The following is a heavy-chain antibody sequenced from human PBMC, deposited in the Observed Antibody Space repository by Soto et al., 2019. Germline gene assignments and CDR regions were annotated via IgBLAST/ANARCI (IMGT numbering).Heavy chain of an antibody. CDR2: ISSNGGST. D-gene: IGHD4-4*01. CDR1: GFTFSSYA. V-gene: IGHV3-64D*06. CDR3: VKEATVTTVHWFDP. J-gene: IGHJ5*02. Sequence: GGSLRLSCSASGFTFSSYAMHWVRQAPGKGLEYVSAISSNGGSTYYADSVKGRFTISRDNSKNTLYLQMSSLRAEDTAVYYCVKEATVTTVHWFDPWGQGTLVTVSS.